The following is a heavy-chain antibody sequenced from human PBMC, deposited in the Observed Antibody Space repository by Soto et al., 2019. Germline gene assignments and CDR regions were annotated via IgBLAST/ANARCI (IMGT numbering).Heavy chain of an antibody. CDR2: IYYSGST. Sequence: SETLSLTGTVSGGSISSSSYYWGWIRQRPGKGLEWIGSIYYSGSTYYNPCLKSRVTISVDTSKNQFSLKLSSVSAADTAVYYRARSEGYHEPLDDWGQRTLVTVTS. J-gene: IGHJ4*02. CDR3: ARSEGYHEPLDD. CDR1: GGSISSSSYY. D-gene: IGHD5-12*01. V-gene: IGHV4-39*01.